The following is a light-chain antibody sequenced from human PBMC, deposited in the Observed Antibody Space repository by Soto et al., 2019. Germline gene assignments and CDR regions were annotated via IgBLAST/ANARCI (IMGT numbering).Light chain of an antibody. Sequence: QSALPQPASVSGSPGQPITISCTGTSSDVGGYNYVSWYRQKSGKAPKLIIHELSYRPSGVPERFSGSKSGTSASLAIXXLQAEDEADYYCQAYDYSLTAMVFGGGTKVTV. CDR1: SSDVGGYNY. J-gene: IGLJ3*02. CDR3: QAYDYSLTAMV. CDR2: ELS. V-gene: IGLV2-14*01.